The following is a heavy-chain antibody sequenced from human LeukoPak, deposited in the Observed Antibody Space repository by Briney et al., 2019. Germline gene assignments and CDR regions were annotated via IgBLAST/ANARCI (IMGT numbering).Heavy chain of an antibody. V-gene: IGHV4-59*01. J-gene: IGHJ3*02. D-gene: IGHD3-9*01. CDR2: IYYSGST. CDR1: GASISGWY. Sequence: SETLSLTCTVSGASISGWYWSWIRQPPGKGLEWIGYIYYSGSTNYNPSLKSRVTISVDTSKNQFSLKLSSVTAADTAVYYCARAQYDILTGYPPNAFDIWGQGTMVTVSS. CDR3: ARAQYDILTGYPPNAFDI.